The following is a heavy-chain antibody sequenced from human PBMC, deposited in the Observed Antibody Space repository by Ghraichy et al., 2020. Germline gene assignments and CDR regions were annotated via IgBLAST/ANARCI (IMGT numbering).Heavy chain of an antibody. CDR1: GFTFNTYG. D-gene: IGHD6-13*01. V-gene: IGHV3-30*18. CDR3: AKKLAGSWSSCPDY. CDR2: ISYDGSNK. Sequence: GGSLRLSCAASGFTFNTYGMHWVRQAPGKGLEWVAVISYDGSNKYYADFVKGRFTISRDNSKNTLYLQMNSLRPEDTAVYYCAKKLAGSWSSCPDYWGQGTLVTVSS. J-gene: IGHJ4*02.